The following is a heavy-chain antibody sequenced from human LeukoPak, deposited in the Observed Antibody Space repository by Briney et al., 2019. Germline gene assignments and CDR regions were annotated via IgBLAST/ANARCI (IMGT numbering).Heavy chain of an antibody. CDR3: ARSIIGTRSKFDY. CDR1: GGSISTYY. CDR2: ISYRGST. V-gene: IGHV4-59*08. D-gene: IGHD1/OR15-1a*01. J-gene: IGHJ4*02. Sequence: AETLSLTCTVSGGSISTYYWSWIRQPPGKGLEWIGYISYRGSTKHNPSLKSRVTISLDTSKNQFALKLSSVTAADTAVYYCARSIIGTRSKFDYWGQGTLVTV.